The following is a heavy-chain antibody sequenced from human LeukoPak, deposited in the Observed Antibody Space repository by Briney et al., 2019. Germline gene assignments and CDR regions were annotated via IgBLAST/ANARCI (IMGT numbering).Heavy chain of an antibody. CDR1: GFTFSRHW. Sequence: GGSLRLSCAASGFTFSRHWMYWVRQAPGKGLEWVANIKQDGSVKPYVDSVKGRFTISRDNAKNSPFLQMNSLRAEDTAVYYCARDNGWSADFWGQGTLVTVSS. CDR3: ARDNGWSADF. CDR2: IKQDGSVK. V-gene: IGHV3-7*03. D-gene: IGHD2-15*01. J-gene: IGHJ4*02.